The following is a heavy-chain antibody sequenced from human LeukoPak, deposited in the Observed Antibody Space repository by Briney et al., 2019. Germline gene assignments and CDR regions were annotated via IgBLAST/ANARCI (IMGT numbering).Heavy chain of an antibody. J-gene: IGHJ4*02. CDR2: MNPKSGGT. Sequence: ASVKASCKASGYTFTGYYVHWVRQAPGQGLEGMGWMNPKSGGTNYAQKFEARVTMNRDTSISTAYMELSRLRFDDTAVYYCARSPDILTGEKFDYWGQGTLVTVSS. V-gene: IGHV1-2*02. CDR3: ARSPDILTGEKFDY. CDR1: GYTFTGYY. D-gene: IGHD3-9*01.